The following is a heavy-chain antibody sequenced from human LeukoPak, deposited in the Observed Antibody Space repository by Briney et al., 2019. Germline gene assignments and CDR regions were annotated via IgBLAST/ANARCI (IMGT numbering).Heavy chain of an antibody. CDR1: GFTFSSYA. D-gene: IGHD1-26*01. CDR3: ARGGQYYYYGMDV. CDR2: ISYDGSNK. Sequence: PGGSLRLSCAASGFTFSSYAMHWVRQAPGKGLEWVAVISYDGSNKYYADSVKGRFTISRDNSKNTLYLQMNSLRGEDTAVYYCARGGQYYYYGMDVWGKGTTVTVSS. V-gene: IGHV3-30*04. J-gene: IGHJ6*04.